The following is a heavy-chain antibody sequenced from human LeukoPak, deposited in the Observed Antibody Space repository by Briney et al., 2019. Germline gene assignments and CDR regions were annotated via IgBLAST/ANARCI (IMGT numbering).Heavy chain of an antibody. Sequence: GGSLRLSCAASGFTFSSYAMSWVRQAPGKGLEWVSAISGSGGSTYYADSVKGRFTISRDNSKNTLYLQMNSLRAEDPAVYYCAKVPYYDILTGSYYFDYWGQGTLVTVSS. D-gene: IGHD3-9*01. V-gene: IGHV3-23*01. CDR2: ISGSGGST. CDR3: AKVPYYDILTGSYYFDY. CDR1: GFTFSSYA. J-gene: IGHJ4*02.